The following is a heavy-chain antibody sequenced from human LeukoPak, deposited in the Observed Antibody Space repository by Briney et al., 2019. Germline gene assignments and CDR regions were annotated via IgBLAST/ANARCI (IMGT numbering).Heavy chain of an antibody. V-gene: IGHV1-46*03. CDR1: GYTFTSYY. CDR3: ARHFEGSGSAEAFDI. J-gene: IGHJ3*02. Sequence: ASVKVSCXASGYTFTSYYMHWVRLAPGQGLEWMGIINPSGGSASYAQKFQGRVTMTRDTSTSTVYMELSSLRSEDTAVYYCARHFEGSGSAEAFDIWGQGTMVTVSS. CDR2: INPSGGSA. D-gene: IGHD1-26*01.